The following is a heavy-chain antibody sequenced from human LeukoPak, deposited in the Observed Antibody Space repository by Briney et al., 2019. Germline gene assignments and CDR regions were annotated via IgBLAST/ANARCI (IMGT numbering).Heavy chain of an antibody. CDR3: ARAGGGLLTPNYYFDY. D-gene: IGHD3-16*01. CDR1: GYSISSGYY. Sequence: SETLSLTCTVSGYSISSGYYWGWIRPPPGKGLEWIGSIYHSGSTYYNPSLKSRVTISVDTSKNQFSLKLSSVTAADTAVYYCARAGGGLLTPNYYFDYWGQGTLVTVSS. CDR2: IYHSGST. V-gene: IGHV4-38-2*02. J-gene: IGHJ4*02.